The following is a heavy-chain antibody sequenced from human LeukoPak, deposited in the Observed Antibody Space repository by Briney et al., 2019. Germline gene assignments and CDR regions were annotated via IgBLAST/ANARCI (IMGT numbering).Heavy chain of an antibody. V-gene: IGHV3-7*01. D-gene: IGHD3-22*01. J-gene: IGHJ6*03. CDR1: GFTFSSYW. Sequence: PGGSLRLSCAASGFTFSSYWMSWVRQAPGKGLEWVANIKQDGSEKYYVDSVKGRFTISRDNAKNSLYLQMNSLRAEDTAVYYCARDYYDSSGYRDLYYMDVWGKRTTVTVSS. CDR3: ARDYYDSSGYRDLYYMDV. CDR2: IKQDGSEK.